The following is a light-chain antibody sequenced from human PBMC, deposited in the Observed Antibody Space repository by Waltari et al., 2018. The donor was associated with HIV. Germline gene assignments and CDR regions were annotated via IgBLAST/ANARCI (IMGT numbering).Light chain of an antibody. J-gene: IGKJ2*01. CDR1: QVISHS. CDR3: QQYYNIPRT. V-gene: IGKV1-NL1*01. CDR2: DAS. Sequence: DIQMTQSPSSLSASVGDRVTITCRASQVISHSLARYQQKPGQAPKLLIFDASRLESGVPSRFSGSGGGADFTLTITTLQAEDFATYFCQQYYNIPRTFGQGTEVEV.